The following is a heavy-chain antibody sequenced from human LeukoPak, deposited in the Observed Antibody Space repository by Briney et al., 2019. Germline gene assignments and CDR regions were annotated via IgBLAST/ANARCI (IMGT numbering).Heavy chain of an antibody. CDR1: GFTFSSYT. V-gene: IGHV3-21*01. J-gene: IGHJ4*02. Sequence: KSGGSLSLSCAASGFTFSSYTMNWVRQAPGKGLELVSSISISTTSIYYADSVKGRFTISRDNTKNSLYLQMNSLRAEDTAVYYCARGGYYNILTGFRGRILGFDYWGQGTLVTVSS. CDR3: ARGGYYNILTGFRGRILGFDY. CDR2: ISISTTSI. D-gene: IGHD3-9*01.